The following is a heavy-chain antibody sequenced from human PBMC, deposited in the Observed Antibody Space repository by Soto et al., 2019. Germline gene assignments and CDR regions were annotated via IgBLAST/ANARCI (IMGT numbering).Heavy chain of an antibody. V-gene: IGHV1-69*13. CDR2: IIPIFGTA. Sequence: SVNVSCKASGGTFSSYAISWVRQAPGQGLEWMGGIIPIFGTANYAQKFQGRVTITADESTSTAYMELSSLRSEDTAVYYCARVRGITMIVVANNGAFDIWGQGTMVTVSS. CDR1: GGTFSSYA. J-gene: IGHJ3*02. D-gene: IGHD3-22*01. CDR3: ARVRGITMIVVANNGAFDI.